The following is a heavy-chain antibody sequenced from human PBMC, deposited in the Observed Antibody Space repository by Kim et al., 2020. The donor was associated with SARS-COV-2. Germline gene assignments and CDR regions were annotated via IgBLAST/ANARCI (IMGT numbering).Heavy chain of an antibody. J-gene: IGHJ5*02. CDR3: AKLQGPSEWLLSMSWFDP. V-gene: IGHV3-23*01. CDR1: GFTFNTYA. Sequence: GGSLRLSCAASGFTFNTYAMSWVRQAPGKGLEWVSSISGDGETTYYAGSVKGRFTISRDNSKNTLFLELNNLRVEDTAIYYCAKLQGPSEWLLSMSWFDPWGQGTLVTVSS. CDR2: ISGDGETT. D-gene: IGHD3-3*01.